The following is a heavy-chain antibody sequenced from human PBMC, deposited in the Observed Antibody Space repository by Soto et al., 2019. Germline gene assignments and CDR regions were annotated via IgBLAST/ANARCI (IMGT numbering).Heavy chain of an antibody. CDR3: ARQAAGSIYYYYYYGMDV. CDR1: GGSISSSSYY. J-gene: IGHJ6*02. V-gene: IGHV4-39*01. D-gene: IGHD6-13*01. Sequence: KASETLSLTCTVSGGSISSSSYYWGWIRQPPGKGLEWIGSIYYSGSTYYNPSLKSRVTISVDTSKNQFSLKLSSVTAADTAVYYCARQAAGSIYYYYYYGMDVWGQGTTVTVSS. CDR2: IYYSGST.